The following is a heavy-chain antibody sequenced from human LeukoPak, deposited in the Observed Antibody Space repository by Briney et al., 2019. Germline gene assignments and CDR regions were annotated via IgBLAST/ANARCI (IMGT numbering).Heavy chain of an antibody. V-gene: IGHV4-59*01. D-gene: IGHD6-25*01. CDR2: IYYSGST. J-gene: IGHJ5*02. Sequence: SETLSLTCTVSGGSISSYYWSRIRQPPGKGLEWIGYIYYSGSTNYNPSLKSRVTISVDTSKNQFSLKLSSVTAADTAVYYCARGNGYRRNNWFDPWGQGTLVTVSS. CDR3: ARGNGYRRNNWFDP. CDR1: GGSISSYY.